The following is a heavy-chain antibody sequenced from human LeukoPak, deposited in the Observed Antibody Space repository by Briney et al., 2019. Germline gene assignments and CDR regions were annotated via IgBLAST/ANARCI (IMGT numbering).Heavy chain of an antibody. Sequence: GGSLRLSCAASGFTFSTYWMHWVRQAPGKGLVWVSRSNIDGRSTTYADSVKGRFTISRDNAKNTIFLQMNSLRAEDTAMYYCVREFRMTVSGTSRRLFDYWGQGTLVTVSS. V-gene: IGHV3-74*01. D-gene: IGHD6-19*01. CDR3: VREFRMTVSGTSRRLFDY. CDR1: GFTFSTYW. CDR2: SNIDGRST. J-gene: IGHJ4*02.